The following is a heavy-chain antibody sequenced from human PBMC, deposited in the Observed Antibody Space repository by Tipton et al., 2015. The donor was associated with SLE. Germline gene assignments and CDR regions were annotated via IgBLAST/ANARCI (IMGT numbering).Heavy chain of an antibody. CDR1: GFTFDDYA. J-gene: IGHJ6*02. D-gene: IGHD2-15*01. V-gene: IGHV3-9*01. CDR2: ISWNSGSI. CDR3: AKGSRGWPFYYYYYGMDV. Sequence: SLRLSCAASGFTFDDYAMHWVRQAPGKGLVWVLGISWNSGSIGYADSVNGRFTISRDNAKNSLYLQMNSLRAEDTALYYCAKGSRGWPFYYYYYGMDVWGQGTTVTVSS.